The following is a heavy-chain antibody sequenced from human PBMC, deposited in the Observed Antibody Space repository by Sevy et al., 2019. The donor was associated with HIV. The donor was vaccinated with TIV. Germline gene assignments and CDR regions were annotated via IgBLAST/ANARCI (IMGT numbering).Heavy chain of an antibody. D-gene: IGHD3-3*01. J-gene: IGHJ4*02. CDR3: VKDSAFNDFWSGYWVY. Sequence: GGSLRLSFSASGFTFSSYAMHWVRQAPGKGLEYVSAISSNGGSTYYADSVKGRFTISRDNSKNTLYLQMSSLRAEDTAVYYCVKDSAFNDFWSGYWVYWGQGTLVTVSS. V-gene: IGHV3-64D*06. CDR1: GFTFSSYA. CDR2: ISSNGGST.